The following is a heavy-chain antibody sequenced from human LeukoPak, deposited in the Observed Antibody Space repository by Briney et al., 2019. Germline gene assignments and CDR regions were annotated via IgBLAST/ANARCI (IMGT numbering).Heavy chain of an antibody. CDR1: GGSISSSSYY. V-gene: IGHV4-39*07. CDR2: IYYSGST. J-gene: IGHJ4*02. D-gene: IGHD5-18*01. CDR3: ARDSTGYSYGGFFDY. Sequence: SETLSLTCTVSGGSISSSSYYWGWIRQPPGKGLEWIGSIYYSGSTYYNPSLKSRVTISVDRSKNQFSLKLSSVTAADTAVYYCARDSTGYSYGGFFDYWGQGTLVTVSS.